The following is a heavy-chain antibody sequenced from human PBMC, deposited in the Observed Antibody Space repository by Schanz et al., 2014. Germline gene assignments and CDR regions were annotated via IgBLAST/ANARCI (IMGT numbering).Heavy chain of an antibody. J-gene: IGHJ4*02. CDR2: ISSTSSYI. CDR1: GFTFSNHA. Sequence: EVQLLESGGGLVQPGGSLRLSCAASGFTFSNHALSWVRQAPGKGLEWVSSISSTSSYIFYADSVKGRFTISRDNSKNTLFLQMSSLRAEDTAVYYCARDGDFDYWGQGTLVTVSS. CDR3: ARDGDFDY. V-gene: IGHV3-21*01.